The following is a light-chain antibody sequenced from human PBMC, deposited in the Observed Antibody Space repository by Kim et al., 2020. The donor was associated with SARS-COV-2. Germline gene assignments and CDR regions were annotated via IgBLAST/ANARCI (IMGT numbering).Light chain of an antibody. CDR1: RLGQKY. CDR2: QDT. CDR3: QVWDSTTTV. J-gene: IGLJ2*01. Sequence: GSPGQAASITCSGARLGQKYVCWYQQKPGQSPEVVIYQDTKRPSGIPERFSGSNSGNTATLTISGTRDVDEADYYCQVWDSTTTVFGGGTQLTVL. V-gene: IGLV3-1*01.